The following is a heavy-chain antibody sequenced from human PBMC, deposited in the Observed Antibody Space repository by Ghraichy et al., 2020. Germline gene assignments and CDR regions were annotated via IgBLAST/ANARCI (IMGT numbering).Heavy chain of an antibody. CDR1: GATISTGGYS. J-gene: IGHJ4*02. V-gene: IGHV4-30-2*01. Sequence: SETLSLTCLVSGATISTGGYSWTWIRQQPGKGLEWVGEIYHTGRTNYNPSLMSRVSISMDQSENHFSIELHSVTAADTAMYYCARHIGVTGTRGFDYWGQGALVTVSS. CDR2: IYHTGRT. CDR3: ARHIGVTGTRGFDY. D-gene: IGHD6-19*01.